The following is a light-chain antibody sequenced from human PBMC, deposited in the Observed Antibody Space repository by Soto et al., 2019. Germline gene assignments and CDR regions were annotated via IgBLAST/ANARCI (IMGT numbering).Light chain of an antibody. CDR3: QHYGCSPWT. V-gene: IGKV3-20*01. CDR1: QSIANDY. J-gene: IGKJ1*01. Sequence: LTQSLATLSLSTGSRATLSCSASQSIANDYLTWYQQKPGQAPRVLIYDASTRATGIPDRFSGSGSGTDFTLTISRLEPEDFAVYYCQHYGCSPWTFGQGTXVDIK. CDR2: DAS.